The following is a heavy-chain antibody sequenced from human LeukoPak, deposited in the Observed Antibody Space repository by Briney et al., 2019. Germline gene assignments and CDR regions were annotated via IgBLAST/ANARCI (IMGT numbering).Heavy chain of an antibody. Sequence: TSETLSLTCTVSGGSISSSSYYWGWIRQPPGKGLEWIGNIHYSGGTYYNPSLQSRVTISVDTSKNQFSLKLSSVTAADTAVYYCARGDYGDYLPWFDPWGQGTLVTVSS. J-gene: IGHJ5*02. D-gene: IGHD4-17*01. CDR3: ARGDYGDYLPWFDP. V-gene: IGHV4-39*07. CDR1: GGSISSSSYY. CDR2: IHYSGGT.